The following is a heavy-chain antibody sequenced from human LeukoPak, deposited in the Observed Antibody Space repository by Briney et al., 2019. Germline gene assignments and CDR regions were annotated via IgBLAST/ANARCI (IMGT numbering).Heavy chain of an antibody. Sequence: PSETLSLTCAVYGGSFSGYYWSWIRQPPGKGLEWIGEINHSGSTNHNPSLKSRVTISVDTSKNQFSLKLSSVTAADTAVYYCAKVYLVKGTHALLFDYWGQGTLVTVSS. CDR1: GGSFSGYY. CDR2: INHSGST. CDR3: AKVYLVKGTHALLFDY. V-gene: IGHV4-34*01. D-gene: IGHD3-9*01. J-gene: IGHJ4*02.